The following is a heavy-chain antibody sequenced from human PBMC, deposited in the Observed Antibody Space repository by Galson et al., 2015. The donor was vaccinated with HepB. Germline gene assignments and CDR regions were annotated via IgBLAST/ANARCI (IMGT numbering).Heavy chain of an antibody. Sequence: SLRLSCAASGFTFSSYGMHWVRQAPGKGLEWVAVIWYDGSNKYYADSVKGRFTISRDNFKKMVYLQMSSLRAEDTAVYYCARDRVLRSLGYWYFDLWGRGTLVTVSS. J-gene: IGHJ2*01. CDR2: IWYDGSNK. D-gene: IGHD4-17*01. V-gene: IGHV3-33*08. CDR1: GFTFSSYG. CDR3: ARDRVLRSLGYWYFDL.